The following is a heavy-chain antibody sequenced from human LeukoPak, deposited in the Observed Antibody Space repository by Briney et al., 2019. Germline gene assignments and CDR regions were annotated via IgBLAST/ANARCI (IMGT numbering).Heavy chain of an antibody. CDR1: GCTFTSYG. J-gene: IGHJ4*02. CDR2: ISAYNGNT. CDR3: ARGGRITMIVVVSPFDY. D-gene: IGHD3-22*01. V-gene: IGHV1-18*01. Sequence: ASVKVSCKASGCTFTSYGISWVRQAPGQGLEWMGWISAYNGNTNYAQKLQGRVTMTTDTSTSTAYMELRSLRSDDTAVYYCARGGRITMIVVVSPFDYWGQGTLVTVSS.